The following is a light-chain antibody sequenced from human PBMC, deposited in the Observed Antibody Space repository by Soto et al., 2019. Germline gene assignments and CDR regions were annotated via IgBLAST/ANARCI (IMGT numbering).Light chain of an antibody. Sequence: QSVLTQPPSASGTPGQRVTISCSGSSSNIGTNTVNWYQQLPGTPNKLLIYSNNQRPSGVPDRFSGSKSGPSVSLAISGLQSEDDADYYCAAWDARLNGVVFGGGTQLPVL. V-gene: IGLV1-44*01. CDR1: SSNIGTNT. J-gene: IGLJ3*02. CDR2: SNN. CDR3: AAWDARLNGVV.